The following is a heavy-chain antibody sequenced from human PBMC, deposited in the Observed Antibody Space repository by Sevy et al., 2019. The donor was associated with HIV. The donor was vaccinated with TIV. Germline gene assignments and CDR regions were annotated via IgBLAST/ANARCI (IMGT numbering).Heavy chain of an antibody. CDR2: ISYDGSNK. D-gene: IGHD3-10*01. CDR3: ARALGPYGYYGMDV. CDR1: GFTFSSYA. V-gene: IGHV3-30-3*01. J-gene: IGHJ6*02. Sequence: GGSLRLSCAASGFTFSSYAMHWVRQAPGKGLEWVAVISYDGSNKYYADSVKGRFTISRDNSKNTLYLQMNSLKAEDTAVYYCARALGPYGYYGMDVWGQGTTVTVSS.